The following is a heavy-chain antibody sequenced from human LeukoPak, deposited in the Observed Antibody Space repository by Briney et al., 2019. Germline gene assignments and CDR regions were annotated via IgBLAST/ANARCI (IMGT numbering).Heavy chain of an antibody. CDR3: ARDDSIGDILTGSIYYYYYYGMDV. D-gene: IGHD3-9*01. CDR2: ISYDGSNK. J-gene: IGHJ6*04. Sequence: GGSLRLSCAASGFTFSSYAMHWVRQAPGKGLEWAAVISYDGSNKYYADSVKGRFTISRDNSKNTLYLQMNSLRAEDTAVYYCARDDSIGDILTGSIYYYYYYGMDVWGKGTTVTVSS. CDR1: GFTFSSYA. V-gene: IGHV3-30*04.